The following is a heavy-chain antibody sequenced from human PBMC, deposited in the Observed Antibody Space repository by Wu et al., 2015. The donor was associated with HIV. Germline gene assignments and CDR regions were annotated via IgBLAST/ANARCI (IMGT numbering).Heavy chain of an antibody. V-gene: IGHV1-2*02. CDR1: GYTFTDYY. J-gene: IGHJ4*02. D-gene: IGHD2-15*01. CDR3: ARDKGGGSCY. CDR2: INPNSGGT. Sequence: QVQLLQSGAEVKKPGASVIISCKASGYTFTDYYMHWVRQAPGQGLEWMGWINPNSGGTNYAQKFQGRVTMTRDTSTSTVYMELSSLRSEDTAVYYCARDKGGGSCYWGQGTLVTGLL.